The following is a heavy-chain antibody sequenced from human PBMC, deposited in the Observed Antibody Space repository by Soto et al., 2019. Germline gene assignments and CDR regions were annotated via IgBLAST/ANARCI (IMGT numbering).Heavy chain of an antibody. D-gene: IGHD2-2*02. CDR2: IGTAGDT. J-gene: IGHJ6*02. Sequence: GGSLRLSCAASGFTFSSYDMNWVRQATGKGLEWVSDIGTAGDTYYPGSVKGRFTISRENAKNALYLQMNSLRAGDTAVYYCARDGPSRYCSSTSCYTYYYGMDVWGQGTTVTVSS. CDR3: ARDGPSRYCSSTSCYTYYYGMDV. CDR1: GFTFSSYD. V-gene: IGHV3-13*01.